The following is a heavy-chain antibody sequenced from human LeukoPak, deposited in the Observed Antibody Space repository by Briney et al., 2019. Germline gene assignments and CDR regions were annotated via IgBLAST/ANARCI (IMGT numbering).Heavy chain of an antibody. CDR3: ASRRPNYHDSRGYHFDY. D-gene: IGHD3-22*01. V-gene: IGHV3-73*01. CDR1: GFTFSDSA. Sequence: GGSLRLSCAASGFTFSDSAVHWVRQASGKGLEWVGRIRGSGNNYATDYAASVKGRFTISRDNSKNTAYLQMSSLKIEDTAVYYRASRRPNYHDSRGYHFDYWGLGTLVTVSS. CDR2: IRGSGNNYAT. J-gene: IGHJ4*02.